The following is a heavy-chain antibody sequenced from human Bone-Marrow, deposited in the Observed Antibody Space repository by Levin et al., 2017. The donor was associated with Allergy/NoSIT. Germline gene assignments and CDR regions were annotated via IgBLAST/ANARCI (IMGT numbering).Heavy chain of an antibody. CDR2: INHSGGT. V-gene: IGHV4-34*01. CDR1: GGSFSGYY. CDR3: ARGLLDRRAAMGLGSNKYSYFYMDV. Sequence: SQTLSLTCAVYGGSFSGYYWSWIRQPPGKGLEWIGEINHSGGTNYNPSLKSRVTISVDTSKNQFSLKLSSVTAADTAVYYCARGLLDRRAAMGLGSNKYSYFYMDVWGEGTSVTVSS. D-gene: IGHD2-2*01. J-gene: IGHJ6*03.